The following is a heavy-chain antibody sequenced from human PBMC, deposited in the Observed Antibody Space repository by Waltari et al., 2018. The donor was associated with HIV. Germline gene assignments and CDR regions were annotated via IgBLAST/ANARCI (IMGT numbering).Heavy chain of an antibody. J-gene: IGHJ6*02. V-gene: IGHV4-59*01. CDR3: ARGGGYDSGMDV. D-gene: IGHD2-15*01. Sequence: QVQLQESGPGLVKPSETLSLTCSVSGGAISGYYWSWIRQSPGKGLEFIGYIFYTGSTNYNPALKRRVTIAVDTSKNQFSLRLSSVTAADTAVFYCARGGGYDSGMDVWGQGTTVTVSS. CDR2: IFYTGST. CDR1: GGAISGYY.